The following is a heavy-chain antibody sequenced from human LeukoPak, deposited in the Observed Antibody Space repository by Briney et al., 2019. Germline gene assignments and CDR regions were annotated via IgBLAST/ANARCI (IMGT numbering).Heavy chain of an antibody. CDR1: GFTFSTYA. V-gene: IGHV3-23*01. D-gene: IGHD6-19*01. CDR3: AKYERTVAPRPYFDS. Sequence: GGSLRLSCAASGFTFSTYAMSWVRQTPGTGLEWVSAIAASGYSTCYADSVKGRFTISRDNFKNTLHLQMNSLRAEDTAVYYCAKYERTVAPRPYFDSWGQGTLVTVSS. CDR2: IAASGYST. J-gene: IGHJ4*02.